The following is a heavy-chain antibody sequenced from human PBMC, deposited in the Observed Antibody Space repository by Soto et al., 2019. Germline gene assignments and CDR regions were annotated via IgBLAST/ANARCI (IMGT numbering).Heavy chain of an antibody. V-gene: IGHV4-39*01. CDR3: ARGLSSPSAAGV. J-gene: IGHJ4*02. CDR2: VHATGTT. Sequence: QLQLQESGPGLVKPSETLSLTCAVSGGSVSSGGNYWGWIRQSPGKGLEWIGSVHATGTTHYNPSLTSRFTISVDPSKNQFSLNVTSVTAAATAVYYCARGLSSPSAAGVWGQGTLFTVSS. CDR1: GGSVSSGGNY. D-gene: IGHD6-6*01.